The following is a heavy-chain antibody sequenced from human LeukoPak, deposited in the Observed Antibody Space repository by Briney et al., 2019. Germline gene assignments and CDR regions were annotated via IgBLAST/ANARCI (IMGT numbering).Heavy chain of an antibody. V-gene: IGHV3-64*01. CDR3: AGGSGTYSPDY. J-gene: IGHJ4*02. D-gene: IGHD3-10*01. CDR1: GFIFSRYD. CDR2: VTSAGDRT. Sequence: GGSLRLSYAASGFIFSRYDMHWVRQAPGKGLEYVSGVTSAGDRTYYAKSVKGRFTISRDNSKNTLYLQMGSLRAEDMAVYYCAGGSGTYSPDYWGQGTLVTVSS.